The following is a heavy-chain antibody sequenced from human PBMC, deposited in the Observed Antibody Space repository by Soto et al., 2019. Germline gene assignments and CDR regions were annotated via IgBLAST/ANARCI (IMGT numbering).Heavy chain of an antibody. V-gene: IGHV4-59*05. D-gene: IGHD6-13*01. CDR3: ARHGAAAGIPPGYYGMDV. Sequence: SETLSLTCTVPGGSISSYYWSWIRQPPGKGLEWIGSIYYSGSTYYNPSLKSRVTISVDTSKNQFPLKLSSVTAADTAVYYCARHGAAAGIPPGYYGMDVWGQGTTVTVSS. CDR1: GGSISSYY. CDR2: IYYSGST. J-gene: IGHJ6*02.